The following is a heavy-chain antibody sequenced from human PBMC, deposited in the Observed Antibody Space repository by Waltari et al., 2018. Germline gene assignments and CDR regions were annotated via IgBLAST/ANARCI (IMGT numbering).Heavy chain of an antibody. V-gene: IGHV3-23*04. D-gene: IGHD5-12*01. CDR1: GFTFSNYA. CDR2: ISGRGGRT. Sequence: EVQLVESGGGLVQPGGSLRLSCAASGFTFSNYAMSWVRQAPGKGLEWVSAISGRGGRTYYADSVKGRFTISRDKSKNTLCLQMNSLRAEDTAVYYCARDLAGGYSGYEVNTPFDYWGQGTLVTVSS. CDR3: ARDLAGGYSGYEVNTPFDY. J-gene: IGHJ4*02.